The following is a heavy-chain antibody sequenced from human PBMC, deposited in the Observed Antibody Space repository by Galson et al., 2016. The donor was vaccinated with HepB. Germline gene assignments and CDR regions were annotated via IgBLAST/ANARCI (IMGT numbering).Heavy chain of an antibody. J-gene: IGHJ1*01. D-gene: IGHD3/OR15-3a*01. CDR2: ISSRGETI. CDR1: GFTFSDYY. CDR3: ARAGLDFGLVHFY. V-gene: IGHV3-11*01. Sequence: SLRLSCAASGFTFSDYYMSWIRQAPGKGLEWVSYISSRGETIYYTDSVKGRLTISRANAKNSLYLQLNSLRAEDTAVYYCARAGLDFGLVHFYWGQGALVTVSS.